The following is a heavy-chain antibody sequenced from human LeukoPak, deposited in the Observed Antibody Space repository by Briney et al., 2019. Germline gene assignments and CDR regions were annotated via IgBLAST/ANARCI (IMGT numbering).Heavy chain of an antibody. D-gene: IGHD3-10*01. Sequence: SETLSLTCTVSGGTIGSINYYWAWIRQPPGKGLEWIGTIYYSGSTYYNPSRKSRVTLSTCTSETQSSLKLTSVTAADTAVYYCARQQRYYYGSGPQLLSWFDPWGQGTLVTVSS. CDR2: IYYSGST. J-gene: IGHJ5*02. V-gene: IGHV4-39*01. CDR3: ARQQRYYYGSGPQLLSWFDP. CDR1: GGTIGSINYY.